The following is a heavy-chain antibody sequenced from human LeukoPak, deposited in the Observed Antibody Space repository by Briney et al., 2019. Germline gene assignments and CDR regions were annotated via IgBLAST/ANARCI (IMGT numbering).Heavy chain of an antibody. D-gene: IGHD4-17*01. CDR3: ARARSVTTPYFDY. V-gene: IGHV1-69*04. CDR1: GYTFSSYA. Sequence: GASVKVSCKASGYTFSSYAISWVRQAPGQGLEWMGRIIPILGIANYAQKFQGRVTITADKSTSTAYMELSSLRSEDTAVYYCARARSVTTPYFDYWGQGTLVTVSS. J-gene: IGHJ4*02. CDR2: IIPILGIA.